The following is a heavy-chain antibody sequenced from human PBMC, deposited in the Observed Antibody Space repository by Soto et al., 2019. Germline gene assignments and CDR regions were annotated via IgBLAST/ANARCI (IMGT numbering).Heavy chain of an antibody. J-gene: IGHJ4*02. D-gene: IGHD3-16*01. Sequence: SETLSLTCYVSGGSVSSFCWTWIRQSPGKGLESIAYVCSNGSTNYNPSLESRVAISLDTSNNQFFLILTSVTAADTAVYFCASVRFDYDGLDYWGQVTLFTVSS. CDR3: ASVRFDYDGLDY. CDR2: VCSNGST. CDR1: GGSVSSFC. V-gene: IGHV4-59*02.